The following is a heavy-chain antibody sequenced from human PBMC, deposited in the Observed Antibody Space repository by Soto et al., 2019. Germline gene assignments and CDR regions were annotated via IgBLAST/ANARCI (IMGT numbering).Heavy chain of an antibody. CDR1: GGSISSGGYS. Sequence: PSETLSLTCAVSGGSISSGGYSWSWIRQPPGKGLEWIGYMYHSGSTYYNPSLKSRVTISIDRSKNQFSLKLSSVTAADTAVYYCARDVLNAGGSGDYWGQGTLVTVSS. CDR2: MYHSGST. V-gene: IGHV4-30-2*01. CDR3: ARDVLNAGGSGDY. D-gene: IGHD2-15*01. J-gene: IGHJ4*02.